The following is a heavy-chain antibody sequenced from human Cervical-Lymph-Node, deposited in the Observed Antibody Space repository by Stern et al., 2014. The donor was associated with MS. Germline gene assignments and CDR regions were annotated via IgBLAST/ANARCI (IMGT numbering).Heavy chain of an antibody. CDR2: IYPGDSDT. CDR1: GYRFANYW. Sequence: EVQLVESGAEVKQSGESLKISCKGSGYRFANYWIGWVRQMPGKGLEWMGIIYPGDSDTRYSPSFEGQVTISADKSISTAFLHWSSLEASDTAIYYCARHYLTAVAPDHWGQGTLVTVSS. J-gene: IGHJ4*02. V-gene: IGHV5-51*01. D-gene: IGHD4-23*01. CDR3: ARHYLTAVAPDH.